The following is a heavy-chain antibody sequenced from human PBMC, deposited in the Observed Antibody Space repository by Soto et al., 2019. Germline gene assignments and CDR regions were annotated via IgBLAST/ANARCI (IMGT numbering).Heavy chain of an antibody. CDR2: IYYSGST. Sequence: QVQLQESGPGLVKPSETLSLTCTVSGGSVSSGSDYWSWIRQPPGKGLEWIGYIYYSGSTNYNPSLKSRDTTSVDTSKNQFSPKLSPVTAADTAVYYCARGIKARSYYAYYYYGMDVWGQGTTVTVSS. CDR1: GGSVSSGSDY. V-gene: IGHV4-61*01. D-gene: IGHD1-26*01. CDR3: ARGIKARSYYAYYYYGMDV. J-gene: IGHJ6*02.